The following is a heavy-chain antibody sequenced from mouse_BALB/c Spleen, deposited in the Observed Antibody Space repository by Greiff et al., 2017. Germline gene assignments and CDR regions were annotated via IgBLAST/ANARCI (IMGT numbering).Heavy chain of an antibody. V-gene: IGHV14-3*02. CDR2: IDPANGNT. Sequence: VQLKQPGAELVKPGASVKLSCTASGFNIKDTYMHWVKQRPEQGLEWIGRIDPANGNTKYDPKFQGKATITADTSSNTAYLQLSSLTSEDTAVYYCARESYYGSSSFAYWGQGTLVTVSA. CDR3: ARESYYGSSSFAY. CDR1: GFNIKDTY. D-gene: IGHD1-1*01. J-gene: IGHJ3*01.